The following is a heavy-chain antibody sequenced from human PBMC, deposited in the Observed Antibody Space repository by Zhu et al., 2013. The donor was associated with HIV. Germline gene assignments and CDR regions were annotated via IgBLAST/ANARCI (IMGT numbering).Heavy chain of an antibody. Sequence: QVQLVQSGADVKKPGSSVKVSCKASADTFSSYAISWVRQAPGQGLEWMGAIIPIFGSTNYAQKFQGRVTITADESTSTAYMELSSLRSEDTAVYYCARGYSSSPGYFGYWAREPWVTVSS. CDR2: IIPIFGST. V-gene: IGHV1-69*01. CDR3: ARGYSSSPGYFGY. D-gene: IGHD6-6*01. J-gene: IGHJ4*02. CDR1: ADTFSSYA.